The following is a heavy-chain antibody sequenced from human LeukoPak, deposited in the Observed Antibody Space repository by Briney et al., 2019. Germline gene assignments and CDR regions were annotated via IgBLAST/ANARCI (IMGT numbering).Heavy chain of an antibody. D-gene: IGHD5-18*01. Sequence: PSETLSLTCTVSGGSTASSSHYWGWIRQSPGKGLEWIAIMYYTGSTYYNPPLKSRVSISVDTSRNQFSLKLTSVTAADTAVYYCARHRIQPPVLMDVWGPGTTVTVSS. J-gene: IGHJ6*02. CDR3: ARHRIQPPVLMDV. CDR1: GGSTASSSHY. CDR2: MYYTGST. V-gene: IGHV4-39*01.